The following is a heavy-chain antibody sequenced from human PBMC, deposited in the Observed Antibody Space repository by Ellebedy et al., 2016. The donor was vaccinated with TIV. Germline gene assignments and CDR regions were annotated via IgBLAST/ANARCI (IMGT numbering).Heavy chain of an antibody. Sequence: PGGSLRLSCAASGFTFRSYAMNCVRHAPGMGLHSVSYIRSGSTTIYYAYSVKGRFTISRDNAKNSLSLQMNSLRAEDTDGDFCVRDTLYGDHDRIPHYFDTWGQGTLVTVSS. CDR2: IRSGSTTI. CDR3: VRDTLYGDHDRIPHYFDT. CDR1: GFTFRSYA. V-gene: IGHV3-48*04. D-gene: IGHD4-17*01. J-gene: IGHJ4*02.